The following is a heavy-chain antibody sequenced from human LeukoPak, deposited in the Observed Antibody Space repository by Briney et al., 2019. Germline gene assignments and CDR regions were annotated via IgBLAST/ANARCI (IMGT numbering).Heavy chain of an antibody. CDR3: ASRTWGISTFDI. Sequence: PGGSLRLSCAVSGVIFDNYGMNWVRQAPGKGLEWVSGINWNGGSTAYADSVKGRFTISRDNAKNSLFLQMNSLRAEDTALYYCASRTWGISTFDIWGQGTMVTVSS. CDR1: GVIFDNYG. D-gene: IGHD7-27*01. CDR2: INWNGGST. J-gene: IGHJ3*02. V-gene: IGHV3-20*04.